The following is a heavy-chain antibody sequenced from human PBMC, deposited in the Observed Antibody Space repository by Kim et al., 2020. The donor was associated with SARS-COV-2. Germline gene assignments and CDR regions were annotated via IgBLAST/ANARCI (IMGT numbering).Heavy chain of an antibody. J-gene: IGHJ6*02. V-gene: IGHV3-33*08. CDR3: ARDGFDFWGGSGFYYYYGTDA. D-gene: IGHD3-3*01. CDR1: GFTFSNYA. Sequence: GGSLRLSCAASGFTFSNYAFHWVRQAPGKGLEWVASIRDDGSNEYYGDSVKGRLTISRDNDKNTLNLQMNSLSAEDTAVYYCARDGFDFWGGSGFYYYYGTDACGQGTTLAVSS. CDR2: IRDDGSNE.